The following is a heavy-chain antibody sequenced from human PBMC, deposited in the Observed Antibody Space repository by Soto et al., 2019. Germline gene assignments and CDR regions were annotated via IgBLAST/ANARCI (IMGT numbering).Heavy chain of an antibody. J-gene: IGHJ6*02. D-gene: IGHD2-2*01. Sequence: GASVKVSCKASGGTFSSYAISWVRQAPGQGLEWMGGIIPIFGTANYAQKFQGRVTITADESTSTAYMELSSLRSEDTAVYYCARRYCSSTSRYFSTYYGMDVWGQGTTVTVSS. CDR2: IIPIFGTA. CDR1: GGTFSSYA. V-gene: IGHV1-69*13. CDR3: ARRYCSSTSRYFSTYYGMDV.